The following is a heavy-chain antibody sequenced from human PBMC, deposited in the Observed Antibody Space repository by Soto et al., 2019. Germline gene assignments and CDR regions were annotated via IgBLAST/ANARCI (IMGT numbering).Heavy chain of an antibody. Sequence: PGGSLRLSCAASGFTFTRYSMNWVRQAPGKGLEWVSSISSTTNYIYYGDSMKGRFTISRDNAKNPLYLEMNSLRAEDTAVYYCARESEDLTSNLDYWGQGTLVTVSS. J-gene: IGHJ4*02. CDR1: GFTFTRYS. V-gene: IGHV3-21*06. CDR2: ISSTTNYI. CDR3: ARESEDLTSNLDY.